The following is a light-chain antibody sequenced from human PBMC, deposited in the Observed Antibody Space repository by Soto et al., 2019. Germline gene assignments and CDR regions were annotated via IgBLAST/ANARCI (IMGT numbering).Light chain of an antibody. V-gene: IGLV2-11*01. CDR2: DVS. CDR3: CSYAGSSYVV. J-gene: IGLJ2*01. Sequence: QSALTQPRSVSGSPGQSVTISCTGTSSDVGTYNYVSWYQQYPGKAPKLMIYDVSKRPSGVPDRFSGSKSGNTASLTISGLQAEDEAEYYCCSYAGSSYVVFGGGTKLTVL. CDR1: SSDVGTYNY.